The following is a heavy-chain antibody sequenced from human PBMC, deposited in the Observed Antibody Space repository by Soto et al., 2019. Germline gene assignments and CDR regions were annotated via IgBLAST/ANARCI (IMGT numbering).Heavy chain of an antibody. V-gene: IGHV4-34*01. J-gene: IGHJ2*01. CDR2: INHRGST. D-gene: IGHD6-19*01. CDR3: ARLASGWQYYYFDY. CDR1: GGSFSPYF. Sequence: QVQLQQWGAGLLKPSETLSLTCAVYGGSFSPYFWSWIRQPPGKGLEWIGEINHRGSTNYNPSLTLRATLSVDTSKNQVSLKLTSVTASDTAVYYCARLASGWQYYYFDYWGRGTPVTVSS.